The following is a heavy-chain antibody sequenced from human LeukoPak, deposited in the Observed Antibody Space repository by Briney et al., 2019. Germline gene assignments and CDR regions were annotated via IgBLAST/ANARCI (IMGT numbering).Heavy chain of an antibody. V-gene: IGHV4-59*01. Sequence: SETLSLTCTVSGGSISNYYWSWIRQPPEKGLEWIGYIYYSGSTYYNPSLGSRVTISVDTSKNQFSLNLNSVTAADTAVYYCARALSGTYGLFQHWGQGTLVTVSS. D-gene: IGHD1-26*01. J-gene: IGHJ1*01. CDR1: GGSISNYY. CDR3: ARALSGTYGLFQH. CDR2: IYYSGST.